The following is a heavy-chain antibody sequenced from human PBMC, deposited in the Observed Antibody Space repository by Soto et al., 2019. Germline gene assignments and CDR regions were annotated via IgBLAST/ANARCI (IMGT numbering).Heavy chain of an antibody. D-gene: IGHD3-22*01. J-gene: IGHJ3*02. CDR3: ARVEGYYDSSGYRKAYDAFDI. CDR1: GGSISSGGYS. CDR2: IYHSGST. V-gene: IGHV4-30-2*01. Sequence: SETLSLTCAVSGGSISSGGYSWSWIRQPPGKGLEWIGYIYHSGSTYYNPSLKSRVTISVDRSKNQCSLKLSSVTAADTAVYYCARVEGYYDSSGYRKAYDAFDIWGQGTMVTVSS.